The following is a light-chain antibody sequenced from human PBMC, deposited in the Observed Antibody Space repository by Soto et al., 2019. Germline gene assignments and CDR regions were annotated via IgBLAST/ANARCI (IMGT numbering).Light chain of an antibody. CDR3: QRYSNAPWT. Sequence: DIQMTQSPSSLSASVGDRVTITCRASQGISNHLAWYQQKPGKVPKILIYAASTLVSGVPPRFSASGSGTDFTLTISSLQPEDFATYYCQRYSNAPWTFGQGTKVESK. J-gene: IGKJ1*01. CDR2: AAS. CDR1: QGISNH. V-gene: IGKV1-27*01.